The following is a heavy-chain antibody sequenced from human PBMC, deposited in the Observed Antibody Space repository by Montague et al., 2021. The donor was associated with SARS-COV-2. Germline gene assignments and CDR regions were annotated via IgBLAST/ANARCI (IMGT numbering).Heavy chain of an antibody. J-gene: IGHJ6*02. V-gene: IGHV3-30-3*01. CDR2: ISYDVSNK. D-gene: IGHD2/OR15-2a*01. CDR3: VRVLGGYYGMDV. CDR1: GFTFSSYA. Sequence: SLRLSCAASGFTFSSYAMHLLRQAPRKGLERVAVISYDVSNKYYPDSVKGRFTISRDNSKNTLYLQMNSLRAEDTAVYYCVRVLGGYYGMDVWGQGTTVTVSS.